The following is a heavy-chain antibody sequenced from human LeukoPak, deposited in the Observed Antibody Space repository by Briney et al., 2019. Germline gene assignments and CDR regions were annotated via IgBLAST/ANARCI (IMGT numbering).Heavy chain of an antibody. J-gene: IGHJ4*02. CDR3: ARDYRSSSSDFDY. D-gene: IGHD6-6*01. V-gene: IGHV3-7*01. CDR2: IKQDGSEK. Sequence: GGSLRLSCAASGFTFSSYSMNWVRQAPGKGLEWVANIKQDGSEKYYVDSVKGRFTISRDNAKNSLYLQMNSLRAEDTAVYYCARDYRSSSSDFDYWGQGTLVTVSS. CDR1: GFTFSSYS.